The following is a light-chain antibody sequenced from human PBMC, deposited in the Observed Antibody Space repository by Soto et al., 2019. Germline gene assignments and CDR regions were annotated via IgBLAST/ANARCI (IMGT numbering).Light chain of an antibody. V-gene: IGKV3-11*01. Sequence: EILLTQSPATLSLSPGEKATLSCRASQSISTFLAWYQQKPGQAPRLLIYDASNRATGIPARFSGSGSGTDFTLTITSLVPEDFAVYYCQRRSSPLTFGGGTKVDIK. J-gene: IGKJ4*01. CDR1: QSISTF. CDR3: QRRSSPLT. CDR2: DAS.